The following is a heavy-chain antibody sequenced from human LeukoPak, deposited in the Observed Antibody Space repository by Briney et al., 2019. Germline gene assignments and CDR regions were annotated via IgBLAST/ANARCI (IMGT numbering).Heavy chain of an antibody. V-gene: IGHV3-30*18. CDR3: AKGLGTGSVLARPLHY. J-gene: IGHJ4*02. CDR1: GFPFSTYD. CDR2: ISSDGYRT. Sequence: GGSLSLSCAASGFPFSTYDMHWVRRAPDKGLQWVAVISSDGYRTDYPDSVRGRFTISRDNFKNTVDLEMISVTAEDTAMYFCAKGLGTGSVLARPLHYWGQGTLVTVSS. D-gene: IGHD3-10*01.